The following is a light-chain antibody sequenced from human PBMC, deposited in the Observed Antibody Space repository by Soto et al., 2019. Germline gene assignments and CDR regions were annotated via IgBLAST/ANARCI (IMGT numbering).Light chain of an antibody. V-gene: IGKV3-20*01. Sequence: ESVLTQSPGTLSLSPGERATLSCRASQSVSSNSLAWYQQKPGQAPRLLIYGASSRATGTPDRFSGSGSGTDFTLTISRLEPEDVALYDCQQFGGSPPSWTFGQGTKVEI. CDR1: QSVSSNS. CDR3: QQFGGSPPSWT. J-gene: IGKJ1*01. CDR2: GAS.